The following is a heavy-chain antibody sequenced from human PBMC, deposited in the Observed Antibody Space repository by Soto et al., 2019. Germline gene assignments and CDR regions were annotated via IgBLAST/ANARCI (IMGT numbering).Heavy chain of an antibody. CDR1: GFTFSSYS. CDR2: ISSSSRHI. J-gene: IGHJ1*01. Sequence: EVQLVESGGGLVKPGGSLTLPCAASGFTFSSYSMNWVRQAPGKGLEWVSSISSSSRHIYYADSVKGRFTISRDNAKNSLYLQMNSLRAEDTAMYFCARDPSDLWEPDQYFPHWGQGTLVAVSS. V-gene: IGHV3-21*01. CDR3: ARDPSDLWEPDQYFPH. D-gene: IGHD1-26*01.